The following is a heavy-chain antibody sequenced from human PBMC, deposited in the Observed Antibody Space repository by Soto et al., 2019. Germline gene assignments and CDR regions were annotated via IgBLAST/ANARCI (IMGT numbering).Heavy chain of an antibody. Sequence: QITLKESGPTLVKPTQTLTLTCTFSGFSLNTRAVGVGWIRQAPGKALEWLAPINWNDDERYSPSLKDRLTITKDTSKNHVVLTRTNIGPVDTATSYCAHRHDLGGFDIWGQGTAVTVSS. CDR2: INWNDDE. D-gene: IGHD2-15*01. CDR3: AHRHDLGGFDI. CDR1: GFSLNTRAVG. J-gene: IGHJ3*02. V-gene: IGHV2-5*01.